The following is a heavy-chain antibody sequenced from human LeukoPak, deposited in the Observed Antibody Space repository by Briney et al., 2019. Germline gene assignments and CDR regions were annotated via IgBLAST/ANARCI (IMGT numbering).Heavy chain of an antibody. CDR2: INNSGNT. V-gene: IGHV4-39*01. D-gene: IGHD2-15*01. J-gene: IGHJ4*02. CDR3: ARTGMVGAADY. Sequence: SETLSLTCTVSGGSISTSDYNWVCIRQPPGKGLEWMGSINNSGNTYYNPSLKRRVTISVDTSKNQFSLKLSSVTAADTAVYYCARTGMVGAADYWGQGTLVTVSS. CDR1: GGSISTSDYN.